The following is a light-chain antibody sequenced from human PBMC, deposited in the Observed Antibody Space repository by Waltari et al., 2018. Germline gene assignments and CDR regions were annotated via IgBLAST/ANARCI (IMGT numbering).Light chain of an antibody. Sequence: SALTQPASVSASPGQSITISCTGTSSDVGGYNFVSWYQQHPGKAPQVIIFEISKRPSVVSNRVSGSKSGNTASLTISGLQAEDEANYYCCAYVGYSTWVFGGGTKLTVV. CDR3: CAYVGYSTWV. CDR1: SSDVGGYNF. J-gene: IGLJ3*02. V-gene: IGLV2-23*02. CDR2: EIS.